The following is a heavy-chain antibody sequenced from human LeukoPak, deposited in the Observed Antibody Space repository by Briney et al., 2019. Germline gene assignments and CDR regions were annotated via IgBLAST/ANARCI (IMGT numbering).Heavy chain of an antibody. Sequence: SVKVSCEASGGTFSSYAISWVRQAPGQGLEWMGGIIPIFGTANYARKFQGRVTITADESTSTAYMELSSLRSEDTAVYYCARGRAVAATGTFDYWGQGTLVTVSS. CDR1: GGTFSSYA. CDR3: ARGRAVAATGTFDY. CDR2: IIPIFGTA. V-gene: IGHV1-69*13. D-gene: IGHD2-15*01. J-gene: IGHJ4*02.